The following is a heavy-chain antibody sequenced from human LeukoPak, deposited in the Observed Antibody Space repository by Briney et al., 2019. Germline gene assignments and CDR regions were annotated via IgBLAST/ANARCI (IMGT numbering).Heavy chain of an antibody. CDR2: INHSGST. V-gene: IGHV4-34*01. J-gene: IGHJ6*03. D-gene: IGHD3-3*01. CDR3: ARYDSSYYYYYMDV. CDR1: GGSFSGYY. Sequence: SETLSLTCAVYGGSFSGYYWSWIRQPPGKGLEWIGEINHSGSTNYNPSLKSRVTIPVDTSKNQFSLKLSSVTAADTAVYYCARYDSSYYYYYMDVWGKGTTVTVSS.